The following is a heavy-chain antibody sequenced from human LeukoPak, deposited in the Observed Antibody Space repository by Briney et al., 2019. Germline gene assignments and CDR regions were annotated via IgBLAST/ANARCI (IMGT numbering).Heavy chain of an antibody. CDR2: ISSSYI. D-gene: IGHD4-17*01. CDR3: ARDLDSGDYRGAWFDP. J-gene: IGHJ5*02. Sequence: GGSLRLSCAASGFTFSSYSMNWVRQAPGKGLEWVSSISSSYIYYADSVKGRFTISRDNAKNSLYLQMNSLRAEDTAVYHCARDLDSGDYRGAWFDPWGQGTLVTVSS. CDR1: GFTFSSYS. V-gene: IGHV3-21*01.